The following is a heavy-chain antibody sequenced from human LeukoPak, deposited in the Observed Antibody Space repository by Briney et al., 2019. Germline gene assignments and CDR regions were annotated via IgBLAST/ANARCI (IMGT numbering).Heavy chain of an antibody. D-gene: IGHD1-26*01. J-gene: IGHJ4*02. CDR2: ISWNSGSI. Sequence: GGSLRLSCAASGFTFDDYAMHWVRQAPGKGLEWVSGISWNSGSIGYADSVKGRFTISRDNAKNSLYLQMNSLRAEDTALYYCAKDIRRLVGAVDYWGQGTLVTVSS. V-gene: IGHV3-9*01. CDR1: GFTFDDYA. CDR3: AKDIRRLVGAVDY.